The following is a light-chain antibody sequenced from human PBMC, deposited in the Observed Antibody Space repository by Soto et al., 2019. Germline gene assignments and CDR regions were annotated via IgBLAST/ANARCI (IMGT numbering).Light chain of an antibody. CDR1: QTISRW. J-gene: IGKJ1*01. CDR2: TAS. CDR3: QQHNSWPHT. Sequence: DIQLTQSPSTLSVSLGERVTITCRASQTISRWLAWYQQKPGKAPRLLIYTASTMASGVPSRFSASGSGTDFTLTISSLQSEDFAVYYCQQHNSWPHTFGQGTQLDIK. V-gene: IGKV1-5*01.